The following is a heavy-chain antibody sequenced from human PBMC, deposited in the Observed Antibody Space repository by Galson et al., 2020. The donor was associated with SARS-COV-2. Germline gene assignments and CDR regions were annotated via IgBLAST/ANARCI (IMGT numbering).Heavy chain of an antibody. D-gene: IGHD1-26*01. V-gene: IGHV3-23*01. J-gene: IGHJ4*02. CDR2: ISASGAVS. CDR1: GFTFHSYG. Sequence: GESLKISCSASGFTFHSYGMSWVRQAAGKGLEWVSSISASGAVSHYADSVKGRFTITRDNPKNTLYLHTTKLTSEDTAVYLCARDLGWELPSRSGWGQGTLVTVSS. CDR3: ARDLGWELPSRSG.